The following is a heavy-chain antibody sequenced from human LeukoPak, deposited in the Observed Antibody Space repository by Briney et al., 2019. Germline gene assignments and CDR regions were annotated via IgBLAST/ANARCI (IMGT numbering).Heavy chain of an antibody. J-gene: IGHJ5*02. CDR3: ARDLGQYYDTSDNWFDP. CDR1: GFTFSSYS. D-gene: IGHD3-22*01. CDR2: ISSSSSYI. V-gene: IGHV3-21*01. Sequence: PGGSLRLSCAASGFTFSSYSMNWVRQAPGKGLEWVSSISSSSSYIYYADSVKGRFTISRDNAKNSLYLQMNSLRAEDTAVYYCARDLGQYYDTSDNWFDPWGQGTLVTVSS.